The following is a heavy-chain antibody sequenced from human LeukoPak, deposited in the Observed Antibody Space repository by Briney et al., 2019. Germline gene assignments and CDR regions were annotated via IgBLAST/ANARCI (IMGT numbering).Heavy chain of an antibody. Sequence: GGSLRLSCAASGFTFSNYAMSWVRQAPGKGLVWVSDISGSGGSTYYADSVKGRFTISRDNSKNTLYLQMNSLRVEDTAVYYCAKEDRGVLLYFQHWGQGTLVTVSS. D-gene: IGHD3-10*01. CDR3: AKEDRGVLLYFQH. V-gene: IGHV3-23*01. CDR1: GFTFSNYA. CDR2: ISGSGGST. J-gene: IGHJ1*01.